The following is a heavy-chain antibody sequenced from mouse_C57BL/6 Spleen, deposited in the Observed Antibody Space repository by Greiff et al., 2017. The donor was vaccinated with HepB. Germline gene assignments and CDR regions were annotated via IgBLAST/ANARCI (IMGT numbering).Heavy chain of an antibody. V-gene: IGHV5-16*01. CDR1: GFTFSDYY. CDR2: INYDGSST. Sequence: EVKLMESEGGLVQPGSSMKLSCTASGFTFSDYYMAWVRQVPEKGLEWVANINYDGSSTYYLDSLKSRFIISRDNAKNILYLQMSSLKSEDTATYYCARVDSSGYGFAYWGQGTLVTVSA. D-gene: IGHD3-2*02. J-gene: IGHJ3*01. CDR3: ARVDSSGYGFAY.